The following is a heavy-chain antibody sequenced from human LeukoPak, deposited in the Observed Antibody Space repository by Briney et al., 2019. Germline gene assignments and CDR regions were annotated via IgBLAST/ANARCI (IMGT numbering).Heavy chain of an antibody. D-gene: IGHD6-19*01. J-gene: IGHJ4*02. CDR2: ISWNSGSI. V-gene: IGHV3-9*01. CDR3: AKDKGSSGWYVKDY. CDR1: GFTFDDYA. Sequence: GRSLRLSCAASGFTFDDYAMHWVRQAPGKGLEWVSGISWNSGSIGYADSVKGRFTISRDNAKNSLYLQMNSLRAEDTALYYCAKDKGSSGWYVKDYWGQGTLVTVSS.